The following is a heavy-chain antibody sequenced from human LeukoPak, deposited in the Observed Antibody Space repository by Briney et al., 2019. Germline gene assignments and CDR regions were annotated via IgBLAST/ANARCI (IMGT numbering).Heavy chain of an antibody. V-gene: IGHV3-21*01. D-gene: IGHD3-10*01. CDR1: GFTFSRSW. J-gene: IGHJ5*02. CDR2: ISSSSSYI. CDR3: ARDMYYYGSGSYDP. Sequence: PGGSLRLSCVASGFTFSRSWMNWVRQAPGKGLEWVSSISSSSSYIYYADSVKGRFTISRDNAKNSLYLQMNSLRAEDTAVYYCARDMYYYGSGSYDPWGQGTLVTVSS.